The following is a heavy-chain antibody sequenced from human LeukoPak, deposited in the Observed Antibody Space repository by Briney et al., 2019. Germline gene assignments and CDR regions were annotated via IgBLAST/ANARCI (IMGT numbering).Heavy chain of an antibody. J-gene: IGHJ4*02. Sequence: ASVKVSCKASGYTFTGYYMHWVRQAPGQGLEWMGWINPNSGGTNYAQKFQGRVTMTRDTSISTAYMELSRLRSDDRAVYYCARVVVVPAAMNHFDYWGQGNLVTVSS. CDR1: GYTFTGYY. CDR2: INPNSGGT. D-gene: IGHD2-2*01. V-gene: IGHV1-2*02. CDR3: ARVVVVPAAMNHFDY.